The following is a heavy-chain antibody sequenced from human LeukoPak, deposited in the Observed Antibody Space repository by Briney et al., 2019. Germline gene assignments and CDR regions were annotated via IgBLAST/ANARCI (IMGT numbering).Heavy chain of an antibody. J-gene: IGHJ4*02. Sequence: GASVKVSCKASGYTFTSYYVRWVRQAPGQGLEWMGIINPSGGSTSYAQKFQGRVTMTRDTSTSTVYMELSSLRSEDTAVYYCARAPRFGVVITSLPNDYWGQGTLVTVSS. D-gene: IGHD3-3*01. CDR2: INPSGGST. V-gene: IGHV1-46*01. CDR3: ARAPRFGVVITSLPNDY. CDR1: GYTFTSYY.